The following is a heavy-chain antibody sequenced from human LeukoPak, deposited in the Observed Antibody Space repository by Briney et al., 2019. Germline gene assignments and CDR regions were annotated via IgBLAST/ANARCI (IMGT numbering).Heavy chain of an antibody. V-gene: IGHV3-21*01. CDR3: ARALGDYVWGSYRTAEYFQH. D-gene: IGHD3-16*02. CDR1: GFTFSSYN. J-gene: IGHJ1*01. Sequence: GGSLRLSCPDSGFTFSSYNMNWVRQAPGKGLEWVSSISGSGDYIYYADSVKGRFTISRDNAKNSLYLQMNSLRAEDTAVYYCARALGDYVWGSYRTAEYFQHWGQGTLVTVSS. CDR2: ISGSGDYI.